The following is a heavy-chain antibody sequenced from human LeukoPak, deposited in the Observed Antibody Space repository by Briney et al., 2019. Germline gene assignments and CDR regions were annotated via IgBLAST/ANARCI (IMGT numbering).Heavy chain of an antibody. D-gene: IGHD2-15*01. CDR1: GGTSSSYV. CDR3: AMICSGGSCYPGNYFDY. Sequence: SVKVSCKASGGTSSSYVINWVRQAPGQGLEWMGGIIPIFGTANFAQKFQGRVTITADESTSTAYMELSSLRSEDTAVYYCAMICSGGSCYPGNYFDYWGQGTLVTVSS. V-gene: IGHV1-69*13. CDR2: IIPIFGTA. J-gene: IGHJ4*02.